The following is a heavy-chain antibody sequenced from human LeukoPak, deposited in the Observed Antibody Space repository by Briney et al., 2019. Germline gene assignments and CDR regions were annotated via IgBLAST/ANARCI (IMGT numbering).Heavy chain of an antibody. V-gene: IGHV3-30-3*01. CDR2: ISYDGSNK. D-gene: IGHD6-6*01. J-gene: IGHJ6*02. Sequence: GRSLTLSLSAAGFTFSSYAMHWVRQAPGKGLEWVAVISYDGSNKYYADSVKGRFTISRDNSKITLYLQMNSLRAEDTAVYYCARDGLQVVGYYGMDVWGQGTTVTVSS. CDR3: ARDGLQVVGYYGMDV. CDR1: GFTFSSYA.